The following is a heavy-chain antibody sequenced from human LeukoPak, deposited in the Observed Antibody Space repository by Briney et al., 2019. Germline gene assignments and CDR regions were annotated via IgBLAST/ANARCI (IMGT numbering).Heavy chain of an antibody. V-gene: IGHV3-48*04. CDR2: ISSSSSTI. Sequence: PGGSLRLSCAASGFTFSSYSMNWVRQAPGKGLEWVSYISSSSSTIYYADSVKGRFTISRDNAKNSLYLQMNSLRAEDTAVYYCARVGGYRPYWYFDLWGRGTLVTVSS. CDR1: GFTFSSYS. CDR3: ARVGGYRPYWYFDL. J-gene: IGHJ2*01. D-gene: IGHD5-18*01.